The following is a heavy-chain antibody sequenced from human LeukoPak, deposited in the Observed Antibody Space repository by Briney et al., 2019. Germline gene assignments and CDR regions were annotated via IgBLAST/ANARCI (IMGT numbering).Heavy chain of an antibody. Sequence: GGSLRLSCAASGFTFSSYGMHWVRQAPGKGLEWVAFIRYDGSNKYYADSVKGRFTISRDNSKNTLYLQMNSLRAEDTAVYYCAKGYPHLATYFDYWGQGTLVTVSS. D-gene: IGHD2-15*01. V-gene: IGHV3-30*02. CDR1: GFTFSSYG. J-gene: IGHJ4*02. CDR3: AKGYPHLATYFDY. CDR2: IRYDGSNK.